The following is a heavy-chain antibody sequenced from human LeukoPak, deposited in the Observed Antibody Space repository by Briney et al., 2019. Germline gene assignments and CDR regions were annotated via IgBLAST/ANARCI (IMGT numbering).Heavy chain of an antibody. Sequence: GRSLRLSCAASGFTFSSYGMHWVRQAPGKGLEWVAVISYDGSNKYYADSVKGRFTISRDNAKNSLYLQMNSLRAEDTAVYYCAGEGIYGDYDDYWGQGTLVTVSS. CDR2: ISYDGSNK. V-gene: IGHV3-30*03. J-gene: IGHJ4*02. CDR3: AGEGIYGDYDDY. D-gene: IGHD4-17*01. CDR1: GFTFSSYG.